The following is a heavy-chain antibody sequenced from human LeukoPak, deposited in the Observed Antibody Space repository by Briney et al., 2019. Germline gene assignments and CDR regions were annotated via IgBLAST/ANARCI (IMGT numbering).Heavy chain of an antibody. CDR1: GGSISSYY. Sequence: SETLSLTCTVSGGSISSYYWSWIRQPPGKGLEWIGYIYYSGSTNYNPSLKSRVTISVDTSKNQFSLKLSSVTAADTAVYYCARVGYYDSSGYPAAAFDIWGQGTMVTVSS. V-gene: IGHV4-59*12. D-gene: IGHD3-22*01. CDR2: IYYSGST. J-gene: IGHJ3*02. CDR3: ARVGYYDSSGYPAAAFDI.